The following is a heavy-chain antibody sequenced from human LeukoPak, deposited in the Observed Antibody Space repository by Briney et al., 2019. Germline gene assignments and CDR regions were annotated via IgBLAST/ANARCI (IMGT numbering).Heavy chain of an antibody. Sequence: ASVKVSCKASGGTFSSYAISWVRQAPGQGLEWMEWVNPNSGGTNYAQKFQGRVTMTRDTSISTAYMELSRLRSDDTAVYYCARDQVYNSAQGVVDYWGQGTLVIVSS. CDR3: ARDQVYNSAQGVVDY. CDR2: VNPNSGGT. V-gene: IGHV1-2*02. D-gene: IGHD6-19*01. CDR1: GGTFSSYA. J-gene: IGHJ4*02.